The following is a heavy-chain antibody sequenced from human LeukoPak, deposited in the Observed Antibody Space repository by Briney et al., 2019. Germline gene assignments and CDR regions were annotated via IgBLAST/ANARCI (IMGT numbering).Heavy chain of an antibody. J-gene: IGHJ6*03. CDR1: GYTFTSYG. CDR2: ISAYNGNT. V-gene: IGHV1-18*01. D-gene: IGHD6-19*01. CDR3: ERIAVDGYYYYYMDV. Sequence: ASVKVSCKASGYTFTSYGISWARQAPGQGLEWMGWISAYNGNTNYAQKLQGRVTMTTDTYTRTAKMELRSLRSDATGVYYCERIAVDGYYYYYMDVWGKGTTVTVSS.